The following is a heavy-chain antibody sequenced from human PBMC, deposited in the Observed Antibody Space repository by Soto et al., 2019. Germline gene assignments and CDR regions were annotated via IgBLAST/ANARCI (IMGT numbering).Heavy chain of an antibody. J-gene: IGHJ4*02. V-gene: IGHV1-3*01. Sequence: QVQLVQSGPEMKKPGASVKLSCKASGITYNTYAIHWVRQAPGQGLEWMGWINAGNGDTRISQNFQGRVTLTRDTSGSTGYMELDSLKSEDKGVYYCARAISGYVTWGQGTLGT. CDR2: INAGNGDT. D-gene: IGHD5-12*01. CDR1: GITYNTYA. CDR3: ARAISGYVT.